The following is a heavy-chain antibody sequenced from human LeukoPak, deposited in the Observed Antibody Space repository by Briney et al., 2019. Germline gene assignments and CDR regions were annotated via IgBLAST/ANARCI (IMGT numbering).Heavy chain of an antibody. J-gene: IGHJ4*02. CDR1: GFTFSSHL. Sequence: GGSLRLSCAASGFTFSSHLMNWVRQAPGKGLEWVANIYQDGREKYYAVSVKGRFTISRDNAKNSLFLQMDSLRAEDTAVYYCAGERPSSSWYDYWGQGTLVTVSS. CDR2: IYQDGREK. V-gene: IGHV3-7*01. CDR3: AGERPSSSWYDY. D-gene: IGHD6-13*01.